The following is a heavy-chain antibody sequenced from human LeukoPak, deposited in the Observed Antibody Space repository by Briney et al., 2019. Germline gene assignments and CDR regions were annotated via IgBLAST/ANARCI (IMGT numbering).Heavy chain of an antibody. Sequence: SETLSLTCTVSGGSISSYYWSWIRQPPGKGLEWIGYIYYSGSTNYNPSLKSRVTISVDTSKNQFSLKLSSVTAADTAVYYCARAMLDMGYSYYMGVWGKGTTVTVSS. CDR1: GGSISSYY. D-gene: IGHD2-8*01. CDR2: IYYSGST. J-gene: IGHJ6*03. CDR3: ARAMLDMGYSYYMGV. V-gene: IGHV4-59*01.